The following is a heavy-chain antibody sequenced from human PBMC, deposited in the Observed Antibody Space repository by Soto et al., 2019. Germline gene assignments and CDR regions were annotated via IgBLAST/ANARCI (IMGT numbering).Heavy chain of an antibody. J-gene: IGHJ4*02. CDR2: MYHSGST. CDR3: ARGGAVPAAGPFDY. CDR1: GGSISSSNW. V-gene: IGHV4-4*02. Sequence: QVQLQESGPGLVKPSGTLSLTCAVSGGSISSSNWWSWVRQPPGKGLEWIGEMYHSGSTSYNPSLKSRVTISVDKSKNQFSLKLSSVTAADTAMYYCARGGAVPAAGPFDYWGQGTLVTVSS. D-gene: IGHD6-13*01.